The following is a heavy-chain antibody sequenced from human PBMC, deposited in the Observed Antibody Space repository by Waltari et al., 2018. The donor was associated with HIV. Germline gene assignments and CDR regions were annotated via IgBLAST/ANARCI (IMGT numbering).Heavy chain of an antibody. Sequence: QGQLVQSGAEVKQSGASVRISCKASGYPFTNYDINWLRQATGQGLEWMGWMNPSPGTAAFANHCQGRGVMTMDIPINTAYMELSGLTSHDAAVYYCSTSRPGAMFGDAWGQGTLVTVSS. D-gene: IGHD3-3*01. J-gene: IGHJ5*02. V-gene: IGHV1-8*02. CDR3: STSRPGAMFGDA. CDR2: MNPSPGTA. CDR1: GYPFTNYD.